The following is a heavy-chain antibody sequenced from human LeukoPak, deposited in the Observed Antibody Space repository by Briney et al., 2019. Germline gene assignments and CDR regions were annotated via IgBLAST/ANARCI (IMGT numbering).Heavy chain of an antibody. V-gene: IGHV3-23*01. D-gene: IGHD4-17*01. CDR2: ISGSGGST. CDR3: ARPTWEGSSDYVFDY. CDR1: GFTFSSYA. Sequence: GGSLRLSCAASGFTFSSYAMSWVRQAPGKGLEWVSAISGSGGSTYYADSVKGRFTISRDNSKNTLYLQMNSLRAEDTAVYYCARPTWEGSSDYVFDYWGQGTLVTVSS. J-gene: IGHJ4*02.